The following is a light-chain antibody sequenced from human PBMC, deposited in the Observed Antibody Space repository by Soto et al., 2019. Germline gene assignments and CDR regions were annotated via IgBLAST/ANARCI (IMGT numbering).Light chain of an antibody. V-gene: IGLV1-44*01. Sequence: QSALTQPPSASGTPGQRVTISCSGSSSNVGSNAVNWYQQFPGTAPKLLIYSDNQRPSGVPDRFSDSKSGTPASLAISGLQSEDEAVYHCASWDDSMNGPVFGGGTKVTVL. J-gene: IGLJ2*01. CDR1: SSNVGSNA. CDR2: SDN. CDR3: ASWDDSMNGPV.